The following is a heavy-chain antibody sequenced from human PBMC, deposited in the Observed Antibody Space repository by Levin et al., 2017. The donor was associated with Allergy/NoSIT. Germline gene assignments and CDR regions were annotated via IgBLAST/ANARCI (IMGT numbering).Heavy chain of an antibody. CDR1: YGSISSADYY. J-gene: IGHJ4*02. D-gene: IGHD3-22*01. V-gene: IGHV4-30-4*01. CDR3: ASTYSYASSDYYDNYVFGQ. CDR2: VSYNGNT. Sequence: RASETLSLTCTVSYGSISSADYYWGWIRQSPGEGLEWIGYVSYNGNTYYNPSVKGRITISIDTSKNQFSLKLSSVTAADTAVYYCASTYSYASSDYYDNYVFGQWGQGTLVTVSS.